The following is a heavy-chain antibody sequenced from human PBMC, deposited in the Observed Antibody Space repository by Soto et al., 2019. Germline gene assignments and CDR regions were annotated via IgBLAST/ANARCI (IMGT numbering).Heavy chain of an antibody. Sequence: QVQLVQSGAEVKKPGASVKVSCKASGYTFTSYGISWVRQAPGQGLEWMGWISAYNGNTNYAQKLQGRVTMTTDTDTSTAYMEVRTLRSDDTAVEDCAREEKSGRYPLWDDYYGMDVWGQGTTVTVSS. CDR1: GYTFTSYG. CDR3: AREEKSGRYPLWDDYYGMDV. CDR2: ISAYNGNT. D-gene: IGHD1-26*01. V-gene: IGHV1-18*01. J-gene: IGHJ6*02.